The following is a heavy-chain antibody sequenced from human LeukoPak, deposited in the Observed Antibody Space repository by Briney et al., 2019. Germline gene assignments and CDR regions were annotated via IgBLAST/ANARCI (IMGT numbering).Heavy chain of an antibody. CDR3: ARGEMYYGSGFDY. Sequence: SETLSLTCTVSGYSISSGYYWGWIRQPPGKGLEWIGSIYHSGSTYYNPSLKSRVTISVDTSKNQFSLKLSSVTAADTAVYYCARGEMYYGSGFDYWGQGTLVTVSS. CDR2: IYHSGST. D-gene: IGHD3-10*01. CDR1: GYSISSGYY. V-gene: IGHV4-38-2*02. J-gene: IGHJ4*02.